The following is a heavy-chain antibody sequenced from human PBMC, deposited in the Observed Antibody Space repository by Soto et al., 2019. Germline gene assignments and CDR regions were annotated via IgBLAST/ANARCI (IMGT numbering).Heavy chain of an antibody. CDR3: ARSLPPSDSSSWYLVYYYYGMDV. D-gene: IGHD6-13*01. V-gene: IGHV1-2*02. J-gene: IGHJ6*02. CDR2: INPNSGGT. Sequence: ASVKVSCKASGYTFTGYYMHWVRQAPGQGLEWMGWINPNSGGTNYAQKFQGRVTMTRDTSISTAYMELSRLRSDDTAVYYCARSLPPSDSSSWYLVYYYYGMDVWGHGTTVTVSS. CDR1: GYTFTGYY.